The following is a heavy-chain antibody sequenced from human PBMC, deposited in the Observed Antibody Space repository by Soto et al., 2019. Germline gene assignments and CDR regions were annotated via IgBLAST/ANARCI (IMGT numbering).Heavy chain of an antibody. Sequence: SETLSLTCAVSGGSISGSYYYWSWIRQHPGKGLEWIGYIYYSGSTYYNPSLKSRVTISVDTSKNQFSLKLSSVTAADTAVYYCARGAAARRSTSNWFDPWGQGTLVTVSS. V-gene: IGHV4-31*11. D-gene: IGHD6-6*01. CDR1: GGSISGSYYY. J-gene: IGHJ5*02. CDR2: IYYSGST. CDR3: ARGAAARRSTSNWFDP.